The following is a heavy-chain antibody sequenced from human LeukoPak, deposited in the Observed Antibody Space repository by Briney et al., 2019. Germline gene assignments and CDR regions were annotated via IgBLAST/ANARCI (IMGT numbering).Heavy chain of an antibody. CDR3: VAGSGYYYYYMDV. CDR1: GYTFTSYY. V-gene: IGHV1-46*01. J-gene: IGHJ6*03. CDR2: INPSGGST. Sequence: ASVKVSCKASGYTFTSYYMHWVRQAPGQGLEWMGIINPSGGSTGYAQKFQGRVTMTRDTSTSTVYMELSSLRSEDTAVYYCVAGSGYYYYYMDVWGKGTTVTVSS. D-gene: IGHD2-15*01.